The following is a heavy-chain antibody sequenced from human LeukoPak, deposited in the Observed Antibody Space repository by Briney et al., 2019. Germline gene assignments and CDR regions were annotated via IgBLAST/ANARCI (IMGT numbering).Heavy chain of an antibody. CDR1: GFSFSSYA. V-gene: IGHV3-23*01. CDR2: IIGSGSST. Sequence: PGGSLRLSCAASGFSFSSYAMSWVRQAPGKGLEWVSTIIGSGSSTYYADSVKGRFTISRDNAKNTLYLQMSSLRAEDTAVYYCAKVRGSNWDPFDYWGQGTLVIVSS. J-gene: IGHJ4*02. D-gene: IGHD1-1*01. CDR3: AKVRGSNWDPFDY.